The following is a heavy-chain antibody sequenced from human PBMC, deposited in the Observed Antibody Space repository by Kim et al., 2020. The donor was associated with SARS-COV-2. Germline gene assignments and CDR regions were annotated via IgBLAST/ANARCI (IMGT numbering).Heavy chain of an antibody. V-gene: IGHV4-39*01. CDR3: ARGRAAAGQYYFDY. CDR2: IYYSGST. Sequence: SETLSLTCTVSGGSISSSSYYWGWIRQPPGKGLEWIGTIYYSGSTYYNPSLKSRVTISVDTSKNQFSLKLTSVTAADTAVFFCARGRAAAGQYYFDYWGQGTLVTVSS. J-gene: IGHJ4*02. D-gene: IGHD6-13*01. CDR1: GGSISSSSYY.